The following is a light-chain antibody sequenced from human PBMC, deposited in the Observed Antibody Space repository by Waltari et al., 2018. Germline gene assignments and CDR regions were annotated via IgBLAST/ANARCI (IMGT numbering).Light chain of an antibody. V-gene: IGKV4-1*01. CDR3: QQYYNTPFT. CDR1: QSVLYSSNNKNY. Sequence: DIVMTQSPDSLAVSLGERAPSNRKSSQSVLYSSNNKNYLTWYQKKPGQPPKLLIYWASTRESGVPDRFSGSGSGTDFTLTISSLQAEDVAVYYCQQYYNTPFTFGPGTKVDVK. CDR2: WAS. J-gene: IGKJ3*01.